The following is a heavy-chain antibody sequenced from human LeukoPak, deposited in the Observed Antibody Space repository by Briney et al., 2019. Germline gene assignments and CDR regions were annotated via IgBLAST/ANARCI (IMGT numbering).Heavy chain of an antibody. J-gene: IGHJ4*02. CDR2: IYYSGGT. CDR3: AIQYCSGGSCYFGY. Sequence: PSETLSLTCTVSGGSISSGGYYWSWIRQHPGKGLEWIRYIYYSGGTYYNPSLKSRVTISVDTSKNQFSLKLSSVTAADTAVYYCAIQYCSGGSCYFGYWGQGTLVTVSS. CDR1: GGSISSGGYY. D-gene: IGHD2-15*01. V-gene: IGHV4-31*03.